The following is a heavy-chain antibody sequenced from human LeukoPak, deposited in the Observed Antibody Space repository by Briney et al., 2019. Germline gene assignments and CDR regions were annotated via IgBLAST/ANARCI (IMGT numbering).Heavy chain of an antibody. V-gene: IGHV3-48*02. J-gene: IGHJ4*02. CDR2: ISSGSNAI. CDR1: GSPFNSHH. Sequence: GGSLRLSCAASGSPFNSHHMNWVRQAPGRGLEWISYISSGSNAIYYADSVKGRFTTSRDNAKNSLYLHMNSLRDEDTAVYYCARDRPNWGIDCWGQGTLVTVSS. D-gene: IGHD7-27*01. CDR3: ARDRPNWGIDC.